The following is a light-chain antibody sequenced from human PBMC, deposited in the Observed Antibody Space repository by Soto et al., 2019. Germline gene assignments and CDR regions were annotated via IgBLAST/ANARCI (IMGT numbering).Light chain of an antibody. CDR3: QQSKTSPFT. Sequence: DVQMTQSPSTLSASVGDRVTITCRASQPINSWLAWFQQKPGKAPQLLIHDASSLESGVPPRFSGIGFGTDFSLTITNLQPEDVSTYYWQQSKTSPFTFGQGTKLEIK. CDR2: DAS. V-gene: IGKV1-5*01. CDR1: QPINSW. J-gene: IGKJ2*01.